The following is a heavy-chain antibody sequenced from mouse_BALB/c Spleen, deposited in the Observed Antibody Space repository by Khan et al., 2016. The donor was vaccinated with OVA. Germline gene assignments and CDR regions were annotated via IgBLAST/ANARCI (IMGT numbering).Heavy chain of an antibody. V-gene: IGHV3-2*02. D-gene: IGHD1-1*01. CDR1: GYSITSGYA. Sequence: EVQLQESGPGLVKPSQSLSLTCTVTGYSITSGYAWNWIRQFPGNKLEWMGYISYSGVTSYPPSLKSRISITRDTSKNQFFLQLNSVTTEDTATDYCARGNYYGYYFDYGGQGTTRTVAS. J-gene: IGHJ2*01. CDR2: ISYSGVT. CDR3: ARGNYYGYYFDY.